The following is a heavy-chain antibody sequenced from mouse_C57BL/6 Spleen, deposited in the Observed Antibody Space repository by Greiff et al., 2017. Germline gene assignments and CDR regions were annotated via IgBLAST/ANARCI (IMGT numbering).Heavy chain of an antibody. Sequence: QVQLQQSGPELVKPGASVKISCKASGYTFTDYHINWVKQRPGQGLEWIGWIYPGSGNTNYNEKFKGNATLTVATSSSTAYMQLSSLTSEDSAVXFCAREETYGSIPSWFAYWGKGTLVTVSA. J-gene: IGHJ3*01. CDR3: AREETYGSIPSWFAY. CDR2: IYPGSGNT. CDR1: GYTFTDYH. D-gene: IGHD1-1*01. V-gene: IGHV1-84*01.